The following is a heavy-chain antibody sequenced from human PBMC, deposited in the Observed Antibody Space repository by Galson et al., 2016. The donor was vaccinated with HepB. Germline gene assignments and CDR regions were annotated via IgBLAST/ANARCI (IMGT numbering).Heavy chain of an antibody. V-gene: IGHV3-33*01. CDR1: GFTFSSYG. CDR3: ARDLIVGALDFVD. J-gene: IGHJ4*02. CDR2: LAYDGTYK. D-gene: IGHD1-26*01. Sequence: FLRLSCAASGFTFSSYGMHWVRQAPGKGLEWVAVLAYDGTYKYYADSVKGRFTISRDISKNTLYLQMNSLRAEDTAVYYCARDLIVGALDFVDWGQGTLVPVSS.